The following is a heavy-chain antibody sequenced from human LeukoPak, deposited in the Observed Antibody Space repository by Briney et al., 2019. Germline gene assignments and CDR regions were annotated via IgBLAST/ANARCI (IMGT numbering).Heavy chain of an antibody. Sequence: GGSLRLSCAASGFIFSTYWMTWVRQAPGKGLEWVGNINQDGSEEYYVDSVKGRFTISRDNAKNSLYLQMNSLRAEDTAVYYCARDRRTKGLHFDYWGQGTLVAVSS. V-gene: IGHV3-7*01. CDR1: GFIFSTYW. CDR3: ARDRRTKGLHFDY. D-gene: IGHD5-12*01. CDR2: INQDGSEE. J-gene: IGHJ4*02.